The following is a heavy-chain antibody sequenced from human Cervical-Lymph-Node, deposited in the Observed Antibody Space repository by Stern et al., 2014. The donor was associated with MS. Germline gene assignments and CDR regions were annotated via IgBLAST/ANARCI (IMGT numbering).Heavy chain of an antibody. J-gene: IGHJ3*01. CDR2: INPSGGSP. V-gene: IGHV1-46*01. CDR3: ARGGYYDSSAFGL. D-gene: IGHD3-22*01. Sequence: VQLVESGAEVKKPGASVKVSCKASGYTFTNYYMHWVRQTPGQGLEWMGIINPSGGSPNYAQNFQGRVTMSRDTPTSTVYMELSSLRSEDTAVYYCARGGYYDSSAFGLWGQGTMVIVSS. CDR1: GYTFTNYY.